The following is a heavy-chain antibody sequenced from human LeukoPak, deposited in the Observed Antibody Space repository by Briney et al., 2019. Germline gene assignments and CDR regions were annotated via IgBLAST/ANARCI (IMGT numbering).Heavy chain of an antibody. J-gene: IGHJ5*02. CDR1: GYTFTSYD. D-gene: IGHD3-10*01. V-gene: IGHV1-8*01. CDR3: ARGGPITMVRGAAGFDP. CDR2: MNPNSGNT. Sequence: APVKVSCKASGYTFTSYDINWVRQATGQGLEWMGWMNPNSGNTGYAQKFQGRVTMTRNTSISTAYMELSSLRSEDTAVYYCARGGPITMVRGAAGFDPWGQGTLVTVSS.